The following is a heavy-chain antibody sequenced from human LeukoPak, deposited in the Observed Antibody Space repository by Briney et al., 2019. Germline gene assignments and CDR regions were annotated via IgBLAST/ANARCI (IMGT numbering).Heavy chain of an antibody. D-gene: IGHD2-8*01. CDR3: SRENGAFSPFGY. CDR2: MYYSGGT. CDR1: GGSISNYY. V-gene: IGHV4-59*12. Sequence: SETLSLTCTVSGGSISNYYWSWIRQPPGKGLEWIGYMYYSGGTHYNPSLESRVTVSLDKSKNQLSLNLTSVTAADTAVYYCSRENGAFSPFGYWGQGTLVTVLS. J-gene: IGHJ4*02.